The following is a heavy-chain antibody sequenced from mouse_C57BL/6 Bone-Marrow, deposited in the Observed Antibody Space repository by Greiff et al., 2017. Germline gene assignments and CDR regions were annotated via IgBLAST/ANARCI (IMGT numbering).Heavy chain of an antibody. CDR3: AREGHGPWFAY. CDR2: IDPSDSYT. J-gene: IGHJ3*01. CDR1: GYTFTSYW. D-gene: IGHD3-1*01. V-gene: IGHV1-50*01. Sequence: VQLQQPGAELVKPGASVKLSCKASGYTFTSYWMQWVKQRPGQGLEWIGEIDPSDSYTNYNQKFKGKATLTVDTSSSTAYMQLSSLTSEDSAVYYCAREGHGPWFAYWGQGTLVTVSA.